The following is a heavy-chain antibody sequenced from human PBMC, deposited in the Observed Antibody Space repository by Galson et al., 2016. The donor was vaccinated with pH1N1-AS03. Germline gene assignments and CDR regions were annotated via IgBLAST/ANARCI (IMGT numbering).Heavy chain of an antibody. Sequence: SETLSLTCAVYGGSFGGYYWNWIRQPPGKGLEWIGEINHSGSTYYNPSLKSRVTISVDTSKNQFSLKLSSVTAADTAVYYCAAYRPLRPGVLDVWGQGTTVTVSS. CDR1: GGSFGGYY. CDR2: INHSGST. V-gene: IGHV4-34*01. CDR3: AAYRPLRPGVLDV. J-gene: IGHJ6*02. D-gene: IGHD3-16*02.